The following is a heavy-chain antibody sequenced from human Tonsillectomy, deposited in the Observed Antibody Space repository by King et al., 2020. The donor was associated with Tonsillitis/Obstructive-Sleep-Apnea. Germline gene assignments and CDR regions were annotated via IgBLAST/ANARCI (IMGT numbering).Heavy chain of an antibody. CDR1: GGSISRSSYY. V-gene: IGHV4-39*01. J-gene: IGHJ4*02. CDR3: VRHIEFPVYDFDY. CDR2: IYYSGST. D-gene: IGHD2-15*01. Sequence: QLQESGPGLVKPSETLSLTCNVSGGSISRSSYYWGWIRQPPGKGLEWIGSIYYSGSTYYNPSLKSRVTISVDTSKNQFSLKLSSVTAADTAIYYCVRHIEFPVYDFDYWGQGTLVTVSS.